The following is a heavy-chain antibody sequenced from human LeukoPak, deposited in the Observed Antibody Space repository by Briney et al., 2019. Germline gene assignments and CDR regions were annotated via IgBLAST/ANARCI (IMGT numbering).Heavy chain of an antibody. CDR1: GYTFTSYG. J-gene: IGHJ4*02. D-gene: IGHD5-18*01. CDR2: ISAYNGNT. CDR3: ARRGYSYGQYYFDY. Sequence: GAPVKVSCKASGYTFTSYGISWVRQAPGQGLEWMGWISAYNGNTNYAQKLQGRVTMTTDTSTSTAYMELRSLRSDDTAAYYCARRGYSYGQYYFDYWGQGTLVTVSS. V-gene: IGHV1-18*01.